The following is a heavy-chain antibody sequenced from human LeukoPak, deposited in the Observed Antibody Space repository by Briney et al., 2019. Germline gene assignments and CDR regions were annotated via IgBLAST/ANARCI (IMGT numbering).Heavy chain of an antibody. J-gene: IGHJ4*02. Sequence: SCKASGGTFSSYAMHWVRQAPGKGLEWVAVISYDGSNKYYADSVKGRFTISRDNSKNTLYLQMNSLRAEDTAVYYCARDTIGYFDYWGQGTLVTVSS. CDR2: ISYDGSNK. V-gene: IGHV3-30*04. CDR3: ARDTIGYFDY. CDR1: GGTFSSYA. D-gene: IGHD2-2*01.